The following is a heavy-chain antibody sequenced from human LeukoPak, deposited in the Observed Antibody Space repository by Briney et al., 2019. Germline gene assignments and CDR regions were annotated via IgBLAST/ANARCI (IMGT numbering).Heavy chain of an antibody. CDR2: ISSSGSTI. D-gene: IGHD3-10*01. Sequence: GRSLRLSCAASGFTFSDYYMSWIRQAPGKGLEWVSYISSSGSTIYYADSVKGRFTISRDNAKNSLYLQMNSLRAEDTAVYYCARDPNYGSGSNYNWFDPWGQGTLVTVSS. CDR1: GFTFSDYY. CDR3: ARDPNYGSGSNYNWFDP. V-gene: IGHV3-11*01. J-gene: IGHJ5*02.